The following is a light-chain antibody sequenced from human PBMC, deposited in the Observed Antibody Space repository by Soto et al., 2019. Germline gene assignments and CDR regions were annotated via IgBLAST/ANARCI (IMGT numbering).Light chain of an antibody. V-gene: IGKV3D-20*02. J-gene: IGKJ1*01. Sequence: ENVLSQSPATLSLSPGERATLSCRASQSVSSSYLSCYQQKSGQSPRLLIYGASNRATGIPARFSGSGSGTDFTLTISSLEPGDFAVYYCQQRSYWWPFGQGTKAAIK. CDR1: QSVSSSY. CDR3: QQRSYWWP. CDR2: GAS.